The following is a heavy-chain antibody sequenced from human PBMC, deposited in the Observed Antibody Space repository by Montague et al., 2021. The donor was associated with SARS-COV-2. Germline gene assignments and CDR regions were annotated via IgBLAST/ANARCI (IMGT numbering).Heavy chain of an antibody. Sequence: VKPTQTLTLTCTFSGFSLSTSGMCVSWIRQPPGKALEWLARIDWDDDKYYSTSLKTRPTISKDTSKNQVVLTMTNMDPVDTATYYCAREYSSGVYFDYWGQGTLVTVSS. D-gene: IGHD6-19*01. CDR1: GFSLSTSGMC. CDR2: IDWDDDK. J-gene: IGHJ4*02. CDR3: AREYSSGVYFDY. V-gene: IGHV2-70*11.